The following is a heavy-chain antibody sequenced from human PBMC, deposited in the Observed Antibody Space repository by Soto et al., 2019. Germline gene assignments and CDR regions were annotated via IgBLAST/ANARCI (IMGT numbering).Heavy chain of an antibody. CDR1: GFTFRTFA. Sequence: PGGSLRLSCAAFGFTFRTFAMHWVRQATGKGLEWVSGISGTGGGTYYAGSVKGRFTISRDNSKNTLYLQMNSLRAEDTAVYYCAKDRTVYYDFWSGPPSLDVWGQGTTVTVSS. CDR3: AKDRTVYYDFWSGPPSLDV. J-gene: IGHJ6*02. D-gene: IGHD3-3*01. CDR2: ISGTGGGT. V-gene: IGHV3-23*01.